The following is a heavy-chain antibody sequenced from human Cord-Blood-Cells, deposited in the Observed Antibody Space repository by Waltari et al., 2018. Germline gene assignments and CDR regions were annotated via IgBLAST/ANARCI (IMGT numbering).Heavy chain of an antibody. CDR1: GYTFTSYA. Sequence: QVQLVQSGAEVKKPGASVKVSCKASGYTFTSYAMHWVRQAPGQRLEWMGWINAGNGTTKYAQKFQGRVTITRDTSASTAYMELSSLRSEDTAVYYCARVRCGGDCYSGLYAFDIWGQGTMVTVSS. V-gene: IGHV1-3*01. J-gene: IGHJ3*02. CDR2: INAGNGTT. D-gene: IGHD2-21*01. CDR3: ARVRCGGDCYSGLYAFDI.